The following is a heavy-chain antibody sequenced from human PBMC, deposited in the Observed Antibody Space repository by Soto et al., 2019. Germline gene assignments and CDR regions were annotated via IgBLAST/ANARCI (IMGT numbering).Heavy chain of an antibody. J-gene: IGHJ5*02. Sequence: QVQLVQSGAEEKKPGASVKVSCKASGYTFNSYAMHWVRQAPGQRLEWMGWINAGNGKTKYSQKFQGRVTITRDTYGSTAYLELRRLRSEATALYYCTSRHKGDWCRSDWFDTWSKCPLVT. CDR1: GYTFNSYA. CDR2: INAGNGKT. CDR3: TSRHKGDWCRSDWFDT. D-gene: IGHD2-21*02. V-gene: IGHV1-3*05.